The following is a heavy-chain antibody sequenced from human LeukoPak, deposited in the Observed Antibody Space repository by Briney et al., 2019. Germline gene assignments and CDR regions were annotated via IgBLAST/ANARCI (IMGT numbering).Heavy chain of an antibody. V-gene: IGHV4-39*01. CDR2: IYYSGST. CDR1: GGSISSSSYY. J-gene: IGHJ3*02. Sequence: SETLSLTCTVSGGSISSSSYYWGWIRQPPGKGLEWIGSIYYSGSTYYNPSLKSRVTISVDTSKNQFSLKLSSVTAADTAVYYCASLYDFWSGYPGAFDIWGQGTMVTVSS. D-gene: IGHD3-3*01. CDR3: ASLYDFWSGYPGAFDI.